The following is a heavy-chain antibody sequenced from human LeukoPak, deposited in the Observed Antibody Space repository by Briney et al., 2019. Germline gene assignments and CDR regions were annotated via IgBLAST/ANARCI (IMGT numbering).Heavy chain of an antibody. J-gene: IGHJ6*02. CDR2: IIPIFGTA. D-gene: IGHD5-18*01. Sequence: EASVTVSCTASGGTFSSYAISWVRQAPGQGLEWMGGIIPIFGTANYAQKFQGRVTITADESTSTAYMELSSLRSEDTAVYYCARGGYSYGPKNYYYYGMDVWGQGTTVTVSS. CDR3: ARGGYSYGPKNYYYYGMDV. V-gene: IGHV1-69*13. CDR1: GGTFSSYA.